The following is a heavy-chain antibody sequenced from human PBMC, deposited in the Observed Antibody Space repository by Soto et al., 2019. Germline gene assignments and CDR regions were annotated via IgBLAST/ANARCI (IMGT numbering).Heavy chain of an antibody. CDR2: VRDSHGES. J-gene: IGHJ4*02. V-gene: IGHV1-18*01. D-gene: IGHD2-15*01. Sequence: APVKVSCKASGYTFSTSGITWVRQAPGQSLEWMGWVRDSHGESKYAEKLQGRVPMRADTSTRRAYRELKRLRSDDTAIFYCATCGNWDSASCYWGQGTLVTVSS. CDR1: GYTFSTSG. CDR3: ATCGNWDSASCY.